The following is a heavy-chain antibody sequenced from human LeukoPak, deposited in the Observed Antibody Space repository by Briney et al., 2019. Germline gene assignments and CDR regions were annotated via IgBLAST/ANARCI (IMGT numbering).Heavy chain of an antibody. V-gene: IGHV4-39*02. J-gene: IGHJ5*02. D-gene: IGHD1-1*01. CDR1: GGSISDNNYN. CDR2: IYCSGST. CDR3: ARRTAAGRFDP. Sequence: PSETLSLTCTVSGGSISDNNYNCVWIRQPPGKGLEWIGTIYCSGSTYYNPSLKSRVTISVDTSKNHFSLNLDSVTAAEPALYYCARRTAAGRFDPWGQGTLVTVSS.